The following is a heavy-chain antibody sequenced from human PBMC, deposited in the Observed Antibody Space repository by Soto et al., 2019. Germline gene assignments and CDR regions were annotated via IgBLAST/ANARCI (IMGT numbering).Heavy chain of an antibody. Sequence: GGSLRLSCAASGFTVSSNYMSWVRQAPGKGLEWVSVIYSGGSTYYADSVKGGFTISRDNSKNTLYLQMNSLRAEDTAVYYCARVYGDYFGGYYYYGMDVWGQGTTVTVSS. CDR2: IYSGGST. D-gene: IGHD4-17*01. J-gene: IGHJ6*02. V-gene: IGHV3-53*01. CDR1: GFTVSSNY. CDR3: ARVYGDYFGGYYYYGMDV.